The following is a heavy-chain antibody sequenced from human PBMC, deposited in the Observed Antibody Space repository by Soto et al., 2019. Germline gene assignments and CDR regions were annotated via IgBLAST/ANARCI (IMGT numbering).Heavy chain of an antibody. Sequence: PSETLSLTCAVYGGSFSGYYWSWIRQPPGKGLEWIGEINHSGSTNYNPSLKSRVTISVDTSKNQFSLKLSSVTAADTAVYYCARRDYSSGYLIYDYWGQGTLVTVSS. CDR3: ARRDYSSGYLIYDY. CDR1: GGSFSGYY. V-gene: IGHV4-34*01. CDR2: INHSGST. J-gene: IGHJ4*02. D-gene: IGHD3-22*01.